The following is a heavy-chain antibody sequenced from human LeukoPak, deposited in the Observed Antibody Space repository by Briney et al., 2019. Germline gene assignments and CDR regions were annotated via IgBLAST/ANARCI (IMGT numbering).Heavy chain of an antibody. J-gene: IGHJ6*03. CDR2: IKQDGSEK. CDR1: GFTFSSYW. D-gene: IGHD2-2*01. CDR3: ARGAIPQYYYYMDV. Sequence: PGGSLRLSCAASGFTFSSYWMSWVRQAPGKGLEWVANIKQDGSEKYYVDSVKGRFTISRDNAKNSLYLQMNSLRAEDTAVYYCARGAIPQYYYYMDVWGKGTTVTISS. V-gene: IGHV3-7*01.